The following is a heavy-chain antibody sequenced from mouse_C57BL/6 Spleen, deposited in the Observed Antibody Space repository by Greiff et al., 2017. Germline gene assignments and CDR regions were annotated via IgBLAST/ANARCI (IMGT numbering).Heavy chain of an antibody. CDR1: GYAFSSSW. CDR3: ARWETAQATPFAY. Sequence: QVQLQQSGPELVKPGASVKISCKASGYAFSSSWMNWVKQRPGKGLEWIGRIYPGDGDTNYNGKFKGKATLTADKSSSTAYMQLSSLTSEDSAVYFCARWETAQATPFAYWGQGTLVTVSA. V-gene: IGHV1-82*01. CDR2: IYPGDGDT. D-gene: IGHD3-2*02. J-gene: IGHJ3*01.